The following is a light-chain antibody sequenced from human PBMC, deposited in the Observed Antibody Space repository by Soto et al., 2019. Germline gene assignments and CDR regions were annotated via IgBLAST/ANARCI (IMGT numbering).Light chain of an antibody. V-gene: IGLV3-21*02. CDR1: NIGRQS. CDR3: QVWDGSSDHWV. J-gene: IGLJ3*02. CDR2: DDT. Sequence: SYELTQPPSVSVAPGQTATITCVGTNIGRQSVHWYQHRPGQAPVLVVYDDTDRPSGIPERFSGSKSGNTATLTFSRVEGGDEADYYCQVWDGSSDHWVFGGGTKLTVL.